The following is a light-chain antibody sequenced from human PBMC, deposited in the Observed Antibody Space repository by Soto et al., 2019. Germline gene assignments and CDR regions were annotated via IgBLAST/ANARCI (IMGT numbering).Light chain of an antibody. CDR3: SSFTSSMTNV. CDR2: DVT. J-gene: IGLJ1*01. V-gene: IGLV2-14*01. Sequence: QSVLTQPASVSGSPGQSIPISCTGTSSDVGGYNSVSWYQQHPGKVPKLILYDVTDRPSGVSYRFSGSKSGNTASLTISGLQAADEADYFCSSFTSSMTNVFG. CDR1: SSDVGGYNS.